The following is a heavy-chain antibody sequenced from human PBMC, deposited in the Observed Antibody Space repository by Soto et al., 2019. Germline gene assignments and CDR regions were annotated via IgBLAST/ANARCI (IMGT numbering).Heavy chain of an antibody. CDR3: ATDCSGGSCYEASGMDV. Sequence: QVQLEQSGAEVKKPGSSVKVSCKASGGTFGRYAISWVRRAPGQSLEWMGQINAGFGATDLAQMFQGRVTITADKSTTTVYMELSSLRSDDTAVYYCATDCSGGSCYEASGMDVWGQGTTVTVSS. V-gene: IGHV1-69*06. CDR1: GGTFGRYA. CDR2: INAGFGAT. D-gene: IGHD2-15*01. J-gene: IGHJ6*02.